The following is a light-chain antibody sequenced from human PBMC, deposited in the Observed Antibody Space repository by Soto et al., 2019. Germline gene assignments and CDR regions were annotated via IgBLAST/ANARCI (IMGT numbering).Light chain of an antibody. V-gene: IGKV1-5*03. J-gene: IGKJ1*01. CDR1: QSLPSSW. CDR3: QQYAARSPGT. Sequence: DVQMTQSPSTLSASVGDKVTITCRASQSLPSSWLAWLQQRPGKAPNVLIYKGSALASGVSSRFSGSGSGTDFTLTISSLQPDDFATYFCQQYAARSPGTFGQGTSV. CDR2: KGS.